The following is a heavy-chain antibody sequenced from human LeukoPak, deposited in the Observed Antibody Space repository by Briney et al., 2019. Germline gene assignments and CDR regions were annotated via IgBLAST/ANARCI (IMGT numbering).Heavy chain of an antibody. Sequence: GGSLRLSCAASGFTFSSYAMSWVRQAPGKGLEWVSAISGSGGSTYYADSVKGRFTISRDNSKNTLYLQMNSLRAEDTAVYYCAKDLIRARGIAAAPNWFDPWGQGTLVTVSS. D-gene: IGHD6-13*01. J-gene: IGHJ5*02. CDR3: AKDLIRARGIAAAPNWFDP. CDR1: GFTFSSYA. V-gene: IGHV3-23*01. CDR2: ISGSGGST.